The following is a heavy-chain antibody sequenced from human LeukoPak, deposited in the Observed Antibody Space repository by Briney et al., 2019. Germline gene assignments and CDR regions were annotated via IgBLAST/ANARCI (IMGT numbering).Heavy chain of an antibody. V-gene: IGHV4-59*01. J-gene: IGHJ6*04. D-gene: IGHD6-13*01. CDR1: GGSISSYY. CDR2: IYYSGST. Sequence: SETLSLTCTVSGGSISSYYWSWIRQPPGKGLEWIGYIYYSGSTNYNPSLKSRVTISVDTSKNQFSLKLSSVTAADTAVYYCARGVRYIAEPPMDVWGKGTTVTVSS. CDR3: ARGVRYIAEPPMDV.